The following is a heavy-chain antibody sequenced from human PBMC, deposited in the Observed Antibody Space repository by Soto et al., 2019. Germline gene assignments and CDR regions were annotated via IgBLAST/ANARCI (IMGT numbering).Heavy chain of an antibody. CDR2: VYYRGRS. Sequence: SETLSLTCTVSGGSVTNSSYYWGWIRQSPGKGLELIWSVYYRGRSYSKSSVKNRVTISVDTSKSRFSLSLNSVTASDTAVYFCVSQRTTVPTQAYFDYWGPGALVTVSS. V-gene: IGHV4-39*01. CDR3: VSQRTTVPTQAYFDY. CDR1: GGSVTNSSYY. D-gene: IGHD4-17*01. J-gene: IGHJ4*02.